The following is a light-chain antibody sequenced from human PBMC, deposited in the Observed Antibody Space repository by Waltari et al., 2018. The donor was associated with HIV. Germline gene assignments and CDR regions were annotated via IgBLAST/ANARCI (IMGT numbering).Light chain of an antibody. V-gene: IGLV1-44*01. CDR3: ASWDDSLTGWV. CDR2: GSN. CDR1: RSNIGSNS. J-gene: IGLJ3*02. Sequence: QSVLTQPPSASATPGQRVTISCSGRRSNIGSNSENWYQQLPGTAPKLLIFGSNQRPSGVPDRFSGSKPDTSASLAISGLQSEDEADYYCASWDDSLTGWVFGGGTKLTVL.